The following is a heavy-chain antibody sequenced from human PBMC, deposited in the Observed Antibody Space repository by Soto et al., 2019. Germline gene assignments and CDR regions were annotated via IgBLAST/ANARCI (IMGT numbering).Heavy chain of an antibody. CDR1: GDSVSSNSAA. V-gene: IGHV6-1*01. CDR3: ARDLILTRLSLYSSGSKGAFDI. J-gene: IGHJ3*02. Sequence: SQTLSLTCAISGDSVSSNSAAWNWIRQSPSRGLEWLGRTYYRSKWYNDYAVSVKSRITINPDTSKNQFSLQLNSVTPEDTAVYYCARDLILTRLSLYSSGSKGAFDIWGQGTMVTVSS. CDR2: TYYRSKWYN. D-gene: IGHD6-19*01.